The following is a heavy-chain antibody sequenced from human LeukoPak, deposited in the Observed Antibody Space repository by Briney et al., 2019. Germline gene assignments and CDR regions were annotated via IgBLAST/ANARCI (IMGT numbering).Heavy chain of an antibody. J-gene: IGHJ6*02. CDR1: GGSFSGYY. CDR2: INHTGST. CDR3: ARGPFRYWGAGGYCSGGSCYTHSYYGMDV. Sequence: PSETLSLTCAVYGGSFSGYYWSWIRQPPGKGLEWIGEINHTGSTNYNPSLKSRVTISVDTSKSQFSLKLSSVTAADTAVYYCARGPFRYWGAGGYCSGGSCYTHSYYGMDVWGQGTTVTVSS. V-gene: IGHV4-34*01. D-gene: IGHD2-15*01.